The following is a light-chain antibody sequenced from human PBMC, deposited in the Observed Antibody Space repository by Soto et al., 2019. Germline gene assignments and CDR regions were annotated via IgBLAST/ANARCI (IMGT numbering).Light chain of an antibody. CDR2: AAS. J-gene: IGKJ4*02. CDR1: QGISNY. CDR3: QECYSTPRT. Sequence: DIRVTQAPSSLSASVGDRVTITCRASQGISNYLDWYQQKPGKVPELLIYAASNLRSGVPSRFSGSGSGTDFTLTISSLQPEDVATYYCQECYSTPRTFGRGTKVDIK. V-gene: IGKV1-27*01.